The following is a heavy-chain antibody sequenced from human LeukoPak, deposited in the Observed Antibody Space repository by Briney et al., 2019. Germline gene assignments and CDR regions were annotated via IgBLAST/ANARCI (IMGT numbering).Heavy chain of an antibody. D-gene: IGHD5-18*01. CDR3: ARDGYSYDTTYYYYMDV. Sequence: LAGGSLRLSCAASGFTFSSYSMNWVRQAPGKGLEWVSYISSSSNTIHYAESVKGRFTISRDNAKNSLYLQMNSLRAEDTAVYYCARDGYSYDTTYYYYMDVWGKGTTVTVSS. CDR2: ISSSSNTI. V-gene: IGHV3-48*01. J-gene: IGHJ6*03. CDR1: GFTFSSYS.